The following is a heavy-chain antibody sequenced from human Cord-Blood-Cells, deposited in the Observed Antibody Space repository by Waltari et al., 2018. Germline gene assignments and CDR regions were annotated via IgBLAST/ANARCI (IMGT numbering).Heavy chain of an antibody. J-gene: IGHJ4*02. CDR3: ANQQLVLYYFDY. CDR1: GFTFDDYA. CDR2: ISWNSGSI. V-gene: IGHV3-9*01. D-gene: IGHD6-13*01. Sequence: EVQLVESGGGLVQPGRSLRLSCAASGFTFDDYAMHWVRQAPGKGLEWVSGISWNSGSIGYADSVKGRFTISRDNAKNSLYLQRNSLRAEDTALYYCANQQLVLYYFDYWGQGTLVTVSS.